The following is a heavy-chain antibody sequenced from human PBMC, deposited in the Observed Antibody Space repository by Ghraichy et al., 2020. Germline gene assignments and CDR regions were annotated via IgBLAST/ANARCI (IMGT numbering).Heavy chain of an antibody. D-gene: IGHD3-22*01. J-gene: IGHJ4*02. CDR2: IYYSGST. CDR1: GGSISSSSYY. V-gene: IGHV4-39*02. CDR3: ARDYYDSSGYGGIDY. Sequence: SETLSLTCTVSGGSISSSSYYWGWIRQPPGKGLEWIGSIYYSGSTYYNPSLKSRVTISVDTSKNQFSLTLSSVTAADTAVYYCARDYYDSSGYGGIDYWGQGTLVTVSS.